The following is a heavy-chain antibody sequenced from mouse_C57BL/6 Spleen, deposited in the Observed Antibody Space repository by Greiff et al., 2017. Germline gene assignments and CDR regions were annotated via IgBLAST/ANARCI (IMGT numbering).Heavy chain of an antibody. CDR3: ARWGDSSGFDY. CDR2: IDPSDSYT. CDR1: GYTFTSYW. V-gene: IGHV1-59*01. Sequence: QVQLQQSGAELVRPGTSVKLSCKASGYTFTSYWMHWVKQRPGQGLEWIGVIDPSDSYTNYNQKFKGKATLTVDTSSSTAYMQLSSLTSEDSAVYYCARWGDSSGFDYWGQGTTLTVSS. D-gene: IGHD3-2*02. J-gene: IGHJ2*01.